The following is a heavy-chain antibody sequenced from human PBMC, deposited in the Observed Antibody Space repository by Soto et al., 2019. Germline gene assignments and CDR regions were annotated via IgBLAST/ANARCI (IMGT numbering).Heavy chain of an antibody. Sequence: PGGSLRLSCAAXGFTFSNYAMHWVRQAPGKGLEWVAVISYDGSKKYYADSVKGRFTISRDNSKNALYLQMNSLRAEDTAVYSCARENYGEYYLDNWGQGALVTVSS. CDR1: GFTFSNYA. V-gene: IGHV3-30-3*01. J-gene: IGHJ4*02. D-gene: IGHD3-10*01. CDR2: ISYDGSKK. CDR3: ARENYGEYYLDN.